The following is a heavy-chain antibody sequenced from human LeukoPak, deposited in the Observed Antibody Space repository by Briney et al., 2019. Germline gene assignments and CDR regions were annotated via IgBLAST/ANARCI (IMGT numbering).Heavy chain of an antibody. CDR2: ISSSSSYI. V-gene: IGHV3-21*01. D-gene: IGHD6-13*01. CDR1: GFTFSSCS. Sequence: GGSLRLSCAASGFTFSSCSINWVRQAPGKGLEWVSSISSSSSYIYYADSVKGRFTISRDNAKNSLYLQMNSLRAEDTAVYYCARDQSPSGSWPPPFGGYWARGTLVTVSS. J-gene: IGHJ4*02. CDR3: ARDQSPSGSWPPPFGGY.